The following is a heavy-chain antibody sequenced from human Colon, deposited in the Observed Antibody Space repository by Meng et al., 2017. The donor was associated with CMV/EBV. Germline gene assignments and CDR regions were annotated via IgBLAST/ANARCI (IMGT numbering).Heavy chain of an antibody. J-gene: IGHJ4*02. CDR2: ISGYNGNT. Sequence: ASVKVSCKTFDYTFTNYGISWVRQAPGQGLEWMGWISGYNGNTNYAQKFQGRFTMTTDTSTSTAYMELRSLRSDDTAVYYCARGYDFWNGHYDYWGQGTLVTVSS. CDR1: DYTFTNYG. V-gene: IGHV1-18*01. CDR3: ARGYDFWNGHYDY. D-gene: IGHD3-3*01.